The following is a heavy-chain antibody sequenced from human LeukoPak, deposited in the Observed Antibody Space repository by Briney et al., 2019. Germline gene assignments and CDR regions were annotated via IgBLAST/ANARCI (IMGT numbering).Heavy chain of an antibody. CDR3: ARGRQNHYYYGSGSYRGRSDAFDI. D-gene: IGHD3-10*01. CDR2: INHSGST. J-gene: IGHJ3*02. V-gene: IGHV4-34*01. CDR1: GGSFSGYY. Sequence: SETLSLTCAVYGGSFSGYYWSWIRQPPGKGLEWIGEINHSGSTNYNPSLKSRVTISVDTSKNQFSLKLRSVTAADTAVYYCARGRQNHYYYGSGSYRGRSDAFDIWGQGTMSPSLQ.